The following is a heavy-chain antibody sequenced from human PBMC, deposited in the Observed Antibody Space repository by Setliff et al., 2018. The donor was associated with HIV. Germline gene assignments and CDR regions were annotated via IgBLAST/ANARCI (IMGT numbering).Heavy chain of an antibody. CDR3: ARVGVELRFPFDAFDI. CDR2: ISDYNGNT. D-gene: IGHD3-16*01. V-gene: IGHV1-18*01. Sequence: ASVKVSCKASGYSFNSYAISWVRQAPGQGLEWIGWISDYNGNTNYAQKPQGRVTMTTDTSTSTAYMELRSLRSEDTAVYYGARVGVELRFPFDAFDIGVVATMCTVS. J-gene: IGHJ3*02. CDR1: GYSFNSYA.